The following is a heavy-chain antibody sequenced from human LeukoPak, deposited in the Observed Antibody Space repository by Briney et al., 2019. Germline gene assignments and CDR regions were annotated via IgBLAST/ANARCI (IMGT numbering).Heavy chain of an antibody. J-gene: IGHJ4*02. V-gene: IGHV1-2*02. CDR3: ATLMAHLDY. CDR2: INPNSGDT. CDR1: GYTFIRYY. Sequence: ASVKVSCKASGYTFIRYYMHWVRQAPGQGLEWMGWINPNSGDTNYAQKFQGRITMTRDTTISTAYMELSRLRSDDTAVFYCATLMAHLDYWGQGTLVTVSS. D-gene: IGHD2-8*01.